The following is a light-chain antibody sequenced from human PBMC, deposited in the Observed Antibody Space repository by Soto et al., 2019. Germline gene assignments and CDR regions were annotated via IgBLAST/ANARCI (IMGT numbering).Light chain of an antibody. V-gene: IGLV2-14*01. CDR3: ISYTTSNTRQIV. J-gene: IGLJ1*01. CDR2: DVS. CDR1: SSDVGGYNY. Sequence: QSALTQPASVSGSPGQSITISCTGTSSDVGGYNYVSWYQQHPGKAPKFMIYDVSNRPSGVSNRFSGSKSGNTASLIISGLQAEDEADYYCISYTTSNTRQIVFGTGTKLTVL.